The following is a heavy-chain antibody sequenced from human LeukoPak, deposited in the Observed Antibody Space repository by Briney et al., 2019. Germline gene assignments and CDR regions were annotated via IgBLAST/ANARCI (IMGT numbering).Heavy chain of an antibody. D-gene: IGHD2-21*02. J-gene: IGHJ2*01. CDR3: ARGLGVVTAQSEQPKPRYFVL. CDR2: ISGYNGNT. CDR1: GYTFISYG. V-gene: IGHV1-18*01. Sequence: ASVKVSFKASGYTFISYGISWVRQAPGQGLEWMGWISGYNGNTNYAQNLQGRVTMTTDTSTSTAYMELRSLRSDDTAVYYCARGLGVVTAQSEQPKPRYFVLWGRGTQVTVSS.